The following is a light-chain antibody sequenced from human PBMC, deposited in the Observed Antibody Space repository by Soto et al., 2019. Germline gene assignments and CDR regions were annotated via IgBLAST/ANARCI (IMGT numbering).Light chain of an antibody. CDR2: GAS. CDR3: QQYHQWPLT. V-gene: IGKV3-15*01. Sequence: EIVMTQSPATLSVSPGERATLSCRASERISSNLAWYPQKPGQAPRLLIYGASTRATALPARFSCSGSGTEFTLTISSPQSEDSAVYYCQQYHQWPLTFGQGTKVEIK. CDR1: ERISSN. J-gene: IGKJ1*01.